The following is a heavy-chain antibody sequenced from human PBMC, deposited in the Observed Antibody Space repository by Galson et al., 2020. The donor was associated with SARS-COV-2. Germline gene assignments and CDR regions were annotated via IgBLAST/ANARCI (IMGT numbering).Heavy chain of an antibody. CDR3: VRDPFYERGL. V-gene: IGHV3-72*01. J-gene: IGHJ4*02. Sequence: GGSLRLSCAASGFIFSDYFMEWVRQAPGKGLEWVGRTRHKRHRYTTAYAATVNGRFTISRDDSKNSLSLEMNSLKIEDTGIYYCVRDPFYERGLWGQGALVTVSS. D-gene: IGHD5-12*01. CDR1: GFIFSDYF. CDR2: TRHKRHRYTT.